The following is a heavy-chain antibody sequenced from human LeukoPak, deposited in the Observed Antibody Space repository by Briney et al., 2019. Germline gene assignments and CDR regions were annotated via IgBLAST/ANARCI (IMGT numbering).Heavy chain of an antibody. J-gene: IGHJ3*02. CDR2: IYNRGST. V-gene: IGHV4-59*01. D-gene: IGHD6-19*01. CDR3: ARDRPGIAVAGDAFDI. Sequence: PSETLSLTCTVLGGSISSYYWSWIRQPPGKGLEWIGYIYNRGSTNYNPSLKSRVPISVDTSKNQFSLKLRSVTAADTAVYYCARDRPGIAVAGDAFDIWGQGTMVTVSS. CDR1: GGSISSYY.